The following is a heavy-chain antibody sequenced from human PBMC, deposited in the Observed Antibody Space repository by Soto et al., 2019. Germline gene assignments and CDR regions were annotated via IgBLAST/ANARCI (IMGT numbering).Heavy chain of an antibody. V-gene: IGHV1-18*04. Sequence: VKVSCKASGYTSTTYGISWVRQAPGQGLEWMGWISPYNGTTKYAEKFQGEMTMTTDTATSTAYMDLRSLRSDDTAVYYCARDGERDTGLNFYYYLHGMDAWGQGTRVTVSS. J-gene: IGHJ6*02. CDR3: ARDGERDTGLNFYYYLHGMDA. CDR1: GYTSTTYG. CDR2: ISPYNGTT. D-gene: IGHD1-1*01.